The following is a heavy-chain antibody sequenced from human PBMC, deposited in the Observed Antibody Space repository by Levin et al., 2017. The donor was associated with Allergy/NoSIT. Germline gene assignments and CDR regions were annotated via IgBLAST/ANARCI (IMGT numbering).Heavy chain of an antibody. D-gene: IGHD6-19*01. CDR1: GGSISSSNW. J-gene: IGHJ6*02. Sequence: SETLSLTCAVSGGSISSSNWWSWVRQPPGKGLEWIGEIYHSGSTNYNPSLKSRVTISVDKSKNQFSLKLSSVTAADTAVYYCARELSSGWPPANKDYYYGMDAWGQGTTVTVSS. V-gene: IGHV4-4*02. CDR3: ARELSSGWPPANKDYYYGMDA. CDR2: IYHSGST.